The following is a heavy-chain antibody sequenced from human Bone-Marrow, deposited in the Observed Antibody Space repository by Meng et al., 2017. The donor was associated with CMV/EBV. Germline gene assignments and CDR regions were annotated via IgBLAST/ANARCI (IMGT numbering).Heavy chain of an antibody. CDR2: ISSSGSTI. V-gene: IGHV3-48*03. D-gene: IGHD6-19*01. Sequence: GGSLRLSCAASGFTFSSYEMNWVRQAPGKGLEWVSYISSSGSTIYYADSVKGRFTISRDNAKNSLYLQMNSLRAEDTAVYYCARWGIAVAAYNWFDPWGQGTLVTVSS. CDR1: GFTFSSYE. J-gene: IGHJ5*02. CDR3: ARWGIAVAAYNWFDP.